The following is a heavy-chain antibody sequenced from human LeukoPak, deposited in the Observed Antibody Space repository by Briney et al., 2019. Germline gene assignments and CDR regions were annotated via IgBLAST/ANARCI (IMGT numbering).Heavy chain of an antibody. D-gene: IGHD2-15*01. J-gene: IGHJ6*02. CDR2: IYSGGDT. V-gene: IGHV3-53*01. CDR1: GGSISSGGYY. Sequence: SSETLSLTCTVSGGSISSGGYYWSWIRQPPGKGLEWVSVIYSGGDTYYADSVKGRFTISRDNSKNTLYLQMNRLRAEDTAIYYCAREWGYGCGGECFSGIQAYYGMDVWGQGTTVTVSS. CDR3: AREWGYGCGGECFSGIQAYYGMDV.